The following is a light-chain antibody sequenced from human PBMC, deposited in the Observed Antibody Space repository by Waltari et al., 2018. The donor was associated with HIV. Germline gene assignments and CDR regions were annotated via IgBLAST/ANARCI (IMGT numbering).Light chain of an antibody. J-gene: IGLJ2*01. CDR2: QDN. CDR3: QAWDSSTAI. Sequence: SYELTQPPSVSVSPGQTASIPCSGHKLRDKSVCWYQQKPGQSPVLVIYQDNKRPSGSPERFSGANSGNTATLTISGTQALDEADYYCQAWDSSTAIFGGGTELTVL. CDR1: KLRDKS. V-gene: IGLV3-1*01.